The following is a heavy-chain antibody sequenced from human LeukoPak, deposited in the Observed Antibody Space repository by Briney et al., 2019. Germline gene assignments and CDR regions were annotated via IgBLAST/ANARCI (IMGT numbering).Heavy chain of an antibody. D-gene: IGHD3-22*01. CDR3: ARDYYYYDSSGPNWFDP. CDR2: ISSSSSTI. CDR1: GFTFSSYS. J-gene: IGHJ5*02. V-gene: IGHV3-48*01. Sequence: PGGSLRLSCAASGFTFSSYSMNWVRQAPGKGLEWVSYISSSSSTIYYADSVKGRFTISRDNAKNSLYLQMNSLRAEDTAVYYCARDYYYYDSSGPNWFDPWGQGTLVTVSS.